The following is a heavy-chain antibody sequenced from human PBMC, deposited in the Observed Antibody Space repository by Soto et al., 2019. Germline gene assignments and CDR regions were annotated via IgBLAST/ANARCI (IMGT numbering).Heavy chain of an antibody. Sequence: VGSLRLSCAAFGLTISGKKYVAWVRQAPGKGLEWVSGLYDVDGSFYADSVRGRFTTSSDSSKTTVYLRMNDLRPDDTAVYYCATWHEREHAYDVWGQGTTVTV. D-gene: IGHD1-1*01. CDR1: GLTISGKKY. V-gene: IGHV3-53*01. CDR2: LYDVDGS. CDR3: ATWHEREHAYDV. J-gene: IGHJ3*01.